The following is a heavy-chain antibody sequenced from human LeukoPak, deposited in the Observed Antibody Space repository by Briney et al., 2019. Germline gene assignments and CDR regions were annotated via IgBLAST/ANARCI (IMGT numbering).Heavy chain of an antibody. CDR3: ARSRGSGRFNWFDP. J-gene: IGHJ5*02. D-gene: IGHD3-10*01. CDR1: GFTFSSYA. V-gene: IGHV3-23*01. Sequence: TGGSLRLSCAASGFTFSSYAMSWVRQAPGKGLEWVSAISGSGTNTYYADSVKGRFTISRDNSKNSLYLQMNSLRAEDTAVYYCARSRGSGRFNWFDPWGQGTLVTVSS. CDR2: ISGSGTNT.